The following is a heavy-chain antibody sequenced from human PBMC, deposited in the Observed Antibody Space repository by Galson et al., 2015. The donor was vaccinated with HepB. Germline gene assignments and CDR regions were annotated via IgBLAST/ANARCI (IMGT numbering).Heavy chain of an antibody. CDR1: DYTFASYG. Sequence: SVKVSCKAFDYTFASYGITWVRQAPGQGLEWMGWISGNKGYTKYAQKFQDRVTMTTDTFTNTAYMELRNLKSDDTAVYYCARSLSPLYYESGFYYMDVWGKGTTVTVSS. D-gene: IGHD3-22*01. CDR3: ARSLSPLYYESGFYYMDV. V-gene: IGHV1-18*01. CDR2: ISGNKGYT. J-gene: IGHJ6*03.